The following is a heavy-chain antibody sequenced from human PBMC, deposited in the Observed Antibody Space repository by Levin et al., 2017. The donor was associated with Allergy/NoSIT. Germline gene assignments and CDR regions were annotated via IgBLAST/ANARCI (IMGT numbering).Heavy chain of an antibody. Sequence: ETLSLTCAAPGFPLNNAWITWVRQAPGKGLEWVGRIKSKSDGGTSDYAAPLKDRFTISRDDSKNTVYVQIKSLKTEDTAVYYCATVSPYFQDSSGFYFSHFYYYGMDVWGQGTTVTVSS. J-gene: IGHJ6*02. CDR2: IKSKSDGGTS. CDR1: GFPLNNAW. D-gene: IGHD3-22*01. V-gene: IGHV3-15*01. CDR3: ATVSPYFQDSSGFYFSHFYYYGMDV.